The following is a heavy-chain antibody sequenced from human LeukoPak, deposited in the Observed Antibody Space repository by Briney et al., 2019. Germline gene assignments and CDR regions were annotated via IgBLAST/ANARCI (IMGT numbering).Heavy chain of an antibody. CDR2: ITLYSDTT. V-gene: IGHV4-30-4*01. CDR3: ARGFGYDFADY. CDR1: GGSISSGDHY. D-gene: IGHD2-2*01. Sequence: PSETLSLTCSVSGGSISSGDHYWTWIRQLPGGGLEWMGFITLYSDTTSYNPSLKSRLMISIDTSKNQFSLTLTSVTAADTAVYFCARGFGYDFADYWGQGILVTVSS. J-gene: IGHJ4*02.